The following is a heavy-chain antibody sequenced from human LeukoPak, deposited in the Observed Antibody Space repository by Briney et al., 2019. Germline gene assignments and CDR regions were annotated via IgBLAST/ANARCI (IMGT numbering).Heavy chain of an antibody. D-gene: IGHD3-10*01. J-gene: IGHJ4*02. CDR1: GLTVSSYG. V-gene: IGHV3-23*01. CDR2: IIGSAVNT. CDR3: AKYTSGTSYRGLDQ. Sequence: PGGSLRLSCGASGLTVSSYGMSWVRQAPGKGLEWVSIIIGSAVNTYYADSVKGRFTISRDDSKNTVYLQMNSLRAEDTAVYSCAKYTSGTSYRGLDQWGQGTLVTASS.